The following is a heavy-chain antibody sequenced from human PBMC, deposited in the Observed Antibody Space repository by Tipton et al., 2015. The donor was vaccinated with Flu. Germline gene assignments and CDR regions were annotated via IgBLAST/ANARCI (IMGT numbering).Heavy chain of an antibody. V-gene: IGHV4-38-2*01. CDR3: ASSGFGKGDF. D-gene: IGHD3-10*01. CDR2: VSRPGST. J-gene: IGHJ4*02. CDR1: GDSISSDYY. Sequence: TLSLTCAVSGDSISSDYYWGWIRQFPGKGLEWIGTVSRPGSTVYNPSLKSRVTISIDTSKNQFSLRLSPVTAADTAVYYCASSGFGKGDFWGQGTLVTVSS.